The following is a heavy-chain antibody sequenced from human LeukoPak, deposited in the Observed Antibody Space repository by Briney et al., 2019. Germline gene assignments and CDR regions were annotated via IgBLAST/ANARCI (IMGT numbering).Heavy chain of an antibody. CDR2: IYTSGST. CDR3: ARHACISSTSCYTDY. CDR1: GGSITSYC. V-gene: IGHV4-4*09. D-gene: IGHD2-2*02. J-gene: IGHJ4*02. Sequence: SETLSLTCTVSGGSITSYCWSWIRQPPGKGLEWIGYIYTSGSTNYNPSLKSLVTISVDTSKNQFSLKLSSVTAADTAVYYCARHACISSTSCYTDYWGQGTLVTVSS.